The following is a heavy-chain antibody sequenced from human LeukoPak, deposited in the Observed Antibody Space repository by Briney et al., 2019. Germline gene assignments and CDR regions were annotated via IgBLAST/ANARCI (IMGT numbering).Heavy chain of an antibody. CDR1: DGSITNYD. J-gene: IGHJ4*02. Sequence: TSETLSLTCTVSDGSITNYDWSWVRQPPGKGLEFIGHVHYSGTANYNPSLRSRVTISIDTSKKHFFLKLKSVTAADTAVYYCATGGSYDSSGYYPYWGQGTLVTVSS. D-gene: IGHD3-22*01. V-gene: IGHV4-59*01. CDR3: ATGGSYDSSGYYPY. CDR2: VHYSGTA.